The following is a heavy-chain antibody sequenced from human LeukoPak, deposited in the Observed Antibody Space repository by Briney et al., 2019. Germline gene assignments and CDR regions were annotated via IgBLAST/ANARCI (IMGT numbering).Heavy chain of an antibody. Sequence: GGSLRLSCAASGFTFSSYAMSWVRQAPGKGLEWVSAVSGSGTGTDYADSVKGRFTISRDNSKNTLYLQMNSLRAEDTAVYYCAKASGYSSSWPFDFWGLGALVTVSS. CDR1: GFTFSSYA. D-gene: IGHD6-13*01. CDR3: AKASGYSSSWPFDF. CDR2: VSGSGTGT. V-gene: IGHV3-23*01. J-gene: IGHJ4*02.